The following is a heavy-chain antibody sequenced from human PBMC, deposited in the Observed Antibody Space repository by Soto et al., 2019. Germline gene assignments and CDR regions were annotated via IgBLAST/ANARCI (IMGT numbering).Heavy chain of an antibody. CDR3: ARDQGTYGTSSHY. Sequence: ASVKVSCKASGYIFTSYGINWVRQAPGQGLEWMGWISVYNGHTKYAHKFQDRVTMSTDTSASTACMEVRSLRSDDTAVYYCARDQGTYGTSSHYWGQGTLVTVSS. D-gene: IGHD3-16*01. CDR2: ISVYNGHT. J-gene: IGHJ4*02. CDR1: GYIFTSYG. V-gene: IGHV1-18*01.